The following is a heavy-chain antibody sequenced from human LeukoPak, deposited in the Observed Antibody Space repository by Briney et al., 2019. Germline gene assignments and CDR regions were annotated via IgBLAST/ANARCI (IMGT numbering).Heavy chain of an antibody. CDR1: GFTFSSYW. Sequence: GGSLRLSCAASGFTFSSYWMNWVRQAPGKGLEWVANIKQDGSEKYYVDSVKGRFTISRDNARNSLYLQMNSLRAEDTAVYFCARGVDTRGCRYFDYWGQGTLVTVSS. D-gene: IGHD5-18*01. CDR3: ARGVDTRGCRYFDY. CDR2: IKQDGSEK. V-gene: IGHV3-7*04. J-gene: IGHJ4*02.